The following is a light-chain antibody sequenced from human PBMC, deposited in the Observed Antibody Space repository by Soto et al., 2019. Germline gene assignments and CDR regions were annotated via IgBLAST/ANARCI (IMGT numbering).Light chain of an antibody. CDR1: QSVSNSY. CDR3: QQYGSSPPFT. Sequence: EIGLTQSPGTLSLSPGERATRSCRASQSVSNSYLAWYQQKPGQAPRLLIYGASSRATGIPDRFSGSGSGTDFTLTISRLEPEDFAVYYCQQYGSSPPFTFGPGTKVDIK. J-gene: IGKJ3*01. CDR2: GAS. V-gene: IGKV3-20*01.